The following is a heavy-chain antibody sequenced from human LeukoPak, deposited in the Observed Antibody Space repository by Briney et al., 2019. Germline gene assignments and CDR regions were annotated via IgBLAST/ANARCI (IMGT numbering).Heavy chain of an antibody. Sequence: GGSLRLSCAASGFTFSSYWMHWVRQVPGKGLVWVARINPGGSSITYADSVKGRFTISSDNAKNTLYLQMDSLRAEDTGVYYCARSNQADDYWGQGTLVTVSS. J-gene: IGHJ4*02. V-gene: IGHV3-74*01. D-gene: IGHD1-14*01. CDR2: INPGGSSI. CDR1: GFTFSSYW. CDR3: ARSNQADDY.